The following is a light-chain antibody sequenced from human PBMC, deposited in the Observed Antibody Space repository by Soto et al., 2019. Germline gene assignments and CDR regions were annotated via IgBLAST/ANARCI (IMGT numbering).Light chain of an antibody. CDR3: QQYNSYSP. CDR1: QSISSW. CDR2: DAS. J-gene: IGKJ1*01. V-gene: IGKV1-5*01. Sequence: DIQMTQSPSTLSASVGDRVTITCRASQSISSWLAWYQQKPGKAPKLLIYDASSLESGVPSRFSGSGSGTEFTLTISSLQPDDFASYYCQQYNSYSPFGYGTKLDIK.